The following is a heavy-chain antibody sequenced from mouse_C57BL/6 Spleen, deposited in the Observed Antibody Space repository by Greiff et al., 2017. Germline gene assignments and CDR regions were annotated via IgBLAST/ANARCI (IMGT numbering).Heavy chain of an antibody. Sequence: VQLQQSGPELVKPGASVKISCKASGYTFTDYYMNWVKQSHGKSLEWIGDINPNNGGTSYNQKFKGKATLTVDKSSSTAYMELRSLTSEDSAVYYCARGVYSNYDYAMDYWGQGTSVTVSS. CDR3: ARGVYSNYDYAMDY. CDR2: INPNNGGT. D-gene: IGHD2-5*01. J-gene: IGHJ4*01. V-gene: IGHV1-26*01. CDR1: GYTFTDYY.